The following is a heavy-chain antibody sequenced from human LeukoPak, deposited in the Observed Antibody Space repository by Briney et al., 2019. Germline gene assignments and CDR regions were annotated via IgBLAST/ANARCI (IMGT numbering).Heavy chain of an antibody. J-gene: IGHJ3*02. V-gene: IGHV1-2*02. D-gene: IGHD4-23*01. CDR1: GYIFTDYY. CDR3: ARGLYYGGNQRAHDAFDI. Sequence: RASVKVSCKASGYIFTDYYMHWVRQAPGQGLEWMGWFNPASGGTKYAQKVQGRVTMTRDTSINTAYMELSSLGLDDTAVYYCARGLYYGGNQRAHDAFDIWGQGTLVTVSS. CDR2: FNPASGGT.